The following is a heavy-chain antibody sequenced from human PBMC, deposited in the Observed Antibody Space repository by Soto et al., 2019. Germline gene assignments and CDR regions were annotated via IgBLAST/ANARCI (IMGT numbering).Heavy chain of an antibody. Sequence: QVQLQESGPGLVKPSGTLSLTCAVSGDSINSNNWWSWVRQPPGKGLEWIGEIYHSGSTNYNPSLKSRVTMSRDNSRNQFSLILISVTAADTAVYYCAFPSTNDFDYWGQGTLVTVSS. V-gene: IGHV4-4*02. J-gene: IGHJ4*02. D-gene: IGHD1-1*01. CDR1: GDSINSNNW. CDR3: AFPSTNDFDY. CDR2: IYHSGST.